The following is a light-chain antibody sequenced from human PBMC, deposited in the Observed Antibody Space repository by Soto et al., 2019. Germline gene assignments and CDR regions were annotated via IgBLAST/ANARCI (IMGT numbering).Light chain of an antibody. Sequence: EIVLTQSPATLSLSPGEIATLSCSASQSVSSYLAWYQQKPGQAPRLLVYDASNRATGIPTRFSGSGSGTDFTLTISNLEPEDFAVYYCQQHISWPLTFGGGTKVDIK. J-gene: IGKJ4*01. V-gene: IGKV3-11*01. CDR2: DAS. CDR3: QQHISWPLT. CDR1: QSVSSY.